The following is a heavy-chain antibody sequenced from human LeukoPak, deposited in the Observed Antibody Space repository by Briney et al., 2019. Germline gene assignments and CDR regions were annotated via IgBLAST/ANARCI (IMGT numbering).Heavy chain of an antibody. CDR1: GGSISSYY. V-gene: IGHV4-34*01. J-gene: IGHJ4*02. Sequence: SETLSLTCTVSGGSISSYYWSWIRQPPGKGLEWIGEINHSGSTNYNPSLKSRVTISVDTSKNQFSLKLSSVTAADTAVYYCARLRQWLVYRYFDYWGQGTLVTVSS. CDR2: INHSGST. CDR3: ARLRQWLVYRYFDY. D-gene: IGHD6-19*01.